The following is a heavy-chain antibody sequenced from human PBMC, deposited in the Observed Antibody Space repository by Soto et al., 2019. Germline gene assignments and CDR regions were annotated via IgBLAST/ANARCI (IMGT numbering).Heavy chain of an antibody. J-gene: IGHJ5*01. CDR2: IYYSGST. D-gene: IGHD2-2*03. V-gene: IGHV4-61*01. Sequence: PSDTLSLPCTVSGGFVSSGSYYLSWIRQPPGKGLEWIGYIYYSGSTNYNHSLKSRVAISVDTSKNQFSLKLSSVTAADTAVYYCAGNFRGYCITTRCYVFYSCCQGTLVTGSS. CDR3: AGNFRGYCITTRCYVFYS. CDR1: GGFVSSGSYY.